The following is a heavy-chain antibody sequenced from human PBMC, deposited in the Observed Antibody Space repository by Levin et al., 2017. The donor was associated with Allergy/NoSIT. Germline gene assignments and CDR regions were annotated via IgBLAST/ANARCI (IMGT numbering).Heavy chain of an antibody. CDR3: ARGRRGTMIVVVITRSSAFDI. Sequence: PSETLSLTCAVYGGSFSGYYWSWIRQPPGKGLEWIGEINHSGSTNYNPSLKSRVTISVDTSKNQFSLKLSSVTAADTAVYYCARGRRGTMIVVVITRSSAFDIWGQGTMVTVSS. J-gene: IGHJ3*02. CDR1: GGSFSGYY. D-gene: IGHD3-22*01. CDR2: INHSGST. V-gene: IGHV4-34*01.